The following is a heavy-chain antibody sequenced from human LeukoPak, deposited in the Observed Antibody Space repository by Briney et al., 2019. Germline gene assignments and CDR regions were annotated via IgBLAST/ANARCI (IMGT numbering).Heavy chain of an antibody. J-gene: IGHJ5*02. V-gene: IGHV1-2*02. CDR1: GYTFTGYY. CDR3: ARSWYYYDSSGYYYAGIRWFDP. Sequence: ASVKVSCKASGYTFTGYYMHWVRQAPGQGLEWMGWINSNSGGTNYAQKFQGRVTMTRDTSISTAYMELSRLRSDDTAVYYCARSWYYYDSSGYYYAGIRWFDPWGQGTLVTVSS. CDR2: INSNSGGT. D-gene: IGHD3-22*01.